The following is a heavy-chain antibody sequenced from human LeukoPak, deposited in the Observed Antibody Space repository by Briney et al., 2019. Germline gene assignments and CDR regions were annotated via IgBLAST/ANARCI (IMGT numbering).Heavy chain of an antibody. CDR1: GGSISRSRDY. Sequence: SETLSLTCTVSGGSISRSRDYWGWIRQPPGKGLEWIGSIYYSGSTYYNASLKSQVSISIDTSKNQFSLRLTSVTAADTAVYYCARQTGSGLFILPGGQGTLVTVSS. V-gene: IGHV4-39*01. CDR3: ARQTGSGLFILP. CDR2: IYYSGST. J-gene: IGHJ4*02. D-gene: IGHD3/OR15-3a*01.